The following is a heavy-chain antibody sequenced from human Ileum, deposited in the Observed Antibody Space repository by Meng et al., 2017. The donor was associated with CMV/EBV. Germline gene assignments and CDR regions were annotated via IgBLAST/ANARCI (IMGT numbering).Heavy chain of an antibody. J-gene: IGHJ4*02. D-gene: IGHD6-19*01. V-gene: IGHV4-61*02. Sequence: QLQPQESGPGLVQTSQTRSLTCTVSGGSLVGGYSWNWIRQPAGKGLEWIGRIYTSGSTNYNPSLKSRFTISVDTSKNQFSLNLTSVTAADTAVYYCARDSAWLIDQWGQGTLVTVSS. CDR1: GGSLVGGYS. CDR2: IYTSGST. CDR3: ARDSAWLIDQ.